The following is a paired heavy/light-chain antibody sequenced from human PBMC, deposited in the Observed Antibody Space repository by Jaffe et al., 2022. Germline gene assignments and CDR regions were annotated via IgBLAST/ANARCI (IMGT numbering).Light chain of an antibody. CDR2: KDS. J-gene: IGLJ3*02. Sequence: SYELTQPPSVSVSPGQTARITCSGDALPKQYAYWYQQKPGQAPVLVIYKDSERPSGIPERFSGSSSGTTVTLTISGVQAEDEADYYCQSADSSGTYEVFGGGTKLTVL. V-gene: IGLV3-25*03. CDR3: QSADSSGTYEV. CDR1: ALPKQY.
Heavy chain of an antibody. CDR2: IYHSGST. CDR3: ARHVVSVVVTATLNWYFDL. V-gene: IGHV4-38-2*01. Sequence: QVQLQESGPGLVKPSETLSLTCAVSGYSISSGYYWGWIRQPPGKGLEWIGSIYHSGSTYYNPSLKSRVTISVDTSKNQFSLKLSSVTAADTAVYYCARHVVSVVVTATLNWYFDLWGRGTLVTVSS. CDR1: GYSISSGYY. J-gene: IGHJ2*01. D-gene: IGHD2-21*02.